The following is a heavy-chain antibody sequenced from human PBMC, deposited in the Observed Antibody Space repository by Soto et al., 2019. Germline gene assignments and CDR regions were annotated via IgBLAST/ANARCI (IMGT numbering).Heavy chain of an antibody. CDR1: GGTFSSYA. J-gene: IGHJ5*02. V-gene: IGHV1-69*14. D-gene: IGHD3-22*01. Sequence: QVQLVQSGAEVKKPGSSVKVSCKASGGTFSSYAISWVRQAPGQGLEWMGGIIPIFGTANYAQKFQGRVTSTADKSTSTAYMELSRLRSEDTAGYYCAIPTRYYYDSSGHSAGLDPWGQGTLVTVSS. CDR2: IIPIFGTA. CDR3: AIPTRYYYDSSGHSAGLDP.